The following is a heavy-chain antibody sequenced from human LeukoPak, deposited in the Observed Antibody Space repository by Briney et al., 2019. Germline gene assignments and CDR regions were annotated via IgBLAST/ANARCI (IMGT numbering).Heavy chain of an antibody. CDR2: IRYDGSNK. Sequence: GGSLRLSXAASGFTLSSYGMHWVRQAPGKGLEWVAFIRYDGSNKYYADSVKGRFTISRDNSKNTLYLQMNSLRAEDTAVYYCAKGGSGYSYGSPWYFDYWGQGTLVTVSS. V-gene: IGHV3-30*02. D-gene: IGHD5-18*01. CDR3: AKGGSGYSYGSPWYFDY. J-gene: IGHJ4*02. CDR1: GFTLSSYG.